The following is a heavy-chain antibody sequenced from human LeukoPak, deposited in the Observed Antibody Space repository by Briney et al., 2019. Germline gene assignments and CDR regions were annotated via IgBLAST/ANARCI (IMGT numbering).Heavy chain of an antibody. V-gene: IGHV3-48*03. D-gene: IGHD3-10*02. J-gene: IGHJ6*04. CDR1: GFTFSSYA. Sequence: GGSLRLSCAASGFTFSSYAMNWVRQAPGKGLERVSYISSSGSTIYYADSVKGRFTISRDNAKNSLCLQMDSLSVEDTAVYYCAELGITMIGGVWGKGTTVTISS. CDR2: ISSSGSTI. CDR3: AELGITMIGGV.